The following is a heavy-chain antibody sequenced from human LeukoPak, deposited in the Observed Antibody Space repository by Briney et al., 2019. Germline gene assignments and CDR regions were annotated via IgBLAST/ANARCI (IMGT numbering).Heavy chain of an antibody. CDR3: AKDNDFWSGFGDAFDI. J-gene: IGHJ3*02. Sequence: GGSLRLSCAASGFIFSSYAMSWVRQAPGKGLEWVSAISGSGGSTYYADSVKGRFTISRDNSKNTLYLQMNSLRAEDTAVYYCAKDNDFWSGFGDAFDIWGQGTMVTVSS. CDR2: ISGSGGST. CDR1: GFIFSSYA. V-gene: IGHV3-23*01. D-gene: IGHD3-3*01.